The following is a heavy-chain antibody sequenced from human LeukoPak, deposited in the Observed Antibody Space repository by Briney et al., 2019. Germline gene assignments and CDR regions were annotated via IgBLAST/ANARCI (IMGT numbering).Heavy chain of an antibody. CDR1: GYTFTSYG. D-gene: IGHD1-26*01. CDR3: ARAPGIVGATGYDY. CDR2: ISAYNGNT. Sequence: ASVKVSCKASGYTFTSYGISWVRQAPGRGLEWMGWISAYNGNTNYAQKLQGRVTMTTDTSTSTAYMELRSLRSDDTAVYYCARAPGIVGATGYDYWGQGTLVTVSS. J-gene: IGHJ4*02. V-gene: IGHV1-18*01.